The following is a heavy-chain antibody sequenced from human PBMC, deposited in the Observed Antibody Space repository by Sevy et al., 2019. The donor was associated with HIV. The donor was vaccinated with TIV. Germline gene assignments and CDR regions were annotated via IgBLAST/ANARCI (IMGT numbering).Heavy chain of an antibody. Sequence: SETLSLTCTVSGGSISSYYWSWIRQPPGKGLEWIGYIHSSGSTNYNPSLESRVTISVDTSKNHFSLKLNSVTGADTAVYFCARRGSTYYYDSSAFDYWGQGTLVTVSS. CDR2: IHSSGST. CDR1: GGSISSYY. D-gene: IGHD3-22*01. CDR3: ARRGSTYYYDSSAFDY. J-gene: IGHJ4*02. V-gene: IGHV4-59*01.